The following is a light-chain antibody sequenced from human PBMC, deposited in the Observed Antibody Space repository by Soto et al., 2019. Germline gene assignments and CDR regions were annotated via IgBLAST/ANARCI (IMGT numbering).Light chain of an antibody. CDR2: RND. CDR3: STWDDSLSGII. Sequence: QLVLTQPPSASGTPGQRVTISCSGSSSNIGRNYVYWYQKVPGTAPKLLVYRNDQRPYGVPDRFSGSKSGTSASLAISRLRSEDEAEYFCSTWDDSLSGIIFGGGSKLTVL. V-gene: IGLV1-47*01. CDR1: SSNIGRNY. J-gene: IGLJ2*01.